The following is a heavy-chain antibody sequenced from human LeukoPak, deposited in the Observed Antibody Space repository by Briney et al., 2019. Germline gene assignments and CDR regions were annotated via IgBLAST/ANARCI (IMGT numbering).Heavy chain of an antibody. V-gene: IGHV4-59*12. Sequence: SETLSLTCTVSGDSITNYYWSWIRQPPGKGLEWIGYIYNSGSTKYNPSLKSRVTISADTSKDRFSLELNSVTPEDTAVYYCGSRYFDSWGQGTLVTVSS. CDR1: GDSITNYY. J-gene: IGHJ4*02. CDR3: GSRYFDS. CDR2: IYNSGST.